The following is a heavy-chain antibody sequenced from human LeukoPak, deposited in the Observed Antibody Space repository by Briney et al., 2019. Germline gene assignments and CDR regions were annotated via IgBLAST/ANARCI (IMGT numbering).Heavy chain of an antibody. CDR1: GFTFSRYS. CDR3: ARDAQWLVPEGYFYYMDV. Sequence: GGSLRLSCAGSGFTFSRYSMNWVPQAPGKGLERGSSISIRSTNIFYADSVKGRFTIYRDNAKNSLYLKMNSLGDEDTAVYYCARDAQWLVPEGYFYYMDVWGKGTTVTVSS. J-gene: IGHJ6*03. V-gene: IGHV3-21*01. D-gene: IGHD6-19*01. CDR2: ISIRSTNI.